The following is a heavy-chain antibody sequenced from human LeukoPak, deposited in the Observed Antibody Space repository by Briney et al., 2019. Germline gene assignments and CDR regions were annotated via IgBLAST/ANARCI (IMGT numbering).Heavy chain of an antibody. CDR3: ARGGYDFWSGYYPYYFDY. Sequence: PSETLTLTCTVSGGSISNYYWSWIRQPPGKGLESIGYIYYTGSTDYNPSLKSRVTMSVDTSKNQFSLKLSSVTAADTAVYYCARGGYDFWSGYYPYYFDYWGQGTLVTVSS. J-gene: IGHJ4*02. CDR2: IYYTGST. D-gene: IGHD3-3*01. CDR1: GGSISNYY. V-gene: IGHV4-59*01.